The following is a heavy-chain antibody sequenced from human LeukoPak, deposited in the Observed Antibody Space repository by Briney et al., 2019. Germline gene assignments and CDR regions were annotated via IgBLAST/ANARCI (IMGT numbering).Heavy chain of an antibody. D-gene: IGHD3-22*01. J-gene: IGHJ4*02. CDR2: IYTSGTT. V-gene: IGHV4-61*09. Sequence: PSQTLSLTCSVSGGSIGSNHYYWDWIRKSAGKGLEWIGHIYTSGTTSYNPSLNSRVTISVDTSKNQFSLKLSSVTAADTAVYYCARHLGVVVTFDYWGQGTLVTVSS. CDR3: ARHLGVVVTFDY. CDR1: GGSIGSNHYY.